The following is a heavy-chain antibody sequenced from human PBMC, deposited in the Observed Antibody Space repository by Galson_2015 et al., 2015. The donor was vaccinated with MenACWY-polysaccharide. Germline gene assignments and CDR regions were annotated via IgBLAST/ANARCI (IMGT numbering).Heavy chain of an antibody. CDR1: GFTFSSYS. D-gene: IGHD3-16*01. CDR3: ARAALVGDYYYYYMDV. V-gene: IGHV3-21*01. CDR2: ISGSSSYI. J-gene: IGHJ6*03. Sequence: SLRLSCAASGFTFSSYSMNWVRQAPGKGLEWVSSISGSSSYIYYADSVKGRFTISRDNAKNSLYLQMNSLRAEDTAVYYCARAALVGDYYYYYMDVWGKGTTVTVSS.